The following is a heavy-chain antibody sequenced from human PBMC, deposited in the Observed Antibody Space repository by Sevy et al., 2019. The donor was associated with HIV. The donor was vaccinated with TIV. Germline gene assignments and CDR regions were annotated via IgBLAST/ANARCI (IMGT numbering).Heavy chain of an antibody. CDR3: ARDSRITMVRGVTIDY. CDR2: IWYDGSNK. D-gene: IGHD3-10*01. V-gene: IGHV3-33*01. CDR1: GFTFSSYG. J-gene: IGHJ4*02. Sequence: GGSLRLSCAASGFTFSSYGMHWVRQAPGKGLEWVAVIWYDGSNKYYADSVEGRFTISRDNSKNTLYLQMNSLRAEDTAVYYCARDSRITMVRGVTIDYWGKGTLVTVSS.